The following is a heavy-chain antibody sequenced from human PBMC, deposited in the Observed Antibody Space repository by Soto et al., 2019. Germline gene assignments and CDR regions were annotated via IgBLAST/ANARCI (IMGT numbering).Heavy chain of an antibody. V-gene: IGHV1-3*01. Sequence: GASVKVSCKASGYTFTSYAMHWVRQAPGQRLEWMGWINAGNGNTKYSQKFQGRVTITRDTSASTAYMELSSLRSEDTAVYYCARDRWHVWGSYRYSKNWFDPWGQGTLVTVSS. CDR3: ARDRWHVWGSYRYSKNWFDP. CDR2: INAGNGNT. D-gene: IGHD3-16*02. J-gene: IGHJ5*02. CDR1: GYTFTSYA.